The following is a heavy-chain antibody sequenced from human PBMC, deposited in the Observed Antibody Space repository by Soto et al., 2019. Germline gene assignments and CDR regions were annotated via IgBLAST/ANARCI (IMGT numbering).Heavy chain of an antibody. Sequence: ASVKVSGKPSGYSFSDYFIQWVRQAPGQGLEWVAWINPKTAATNYAKKFQGRVSLTWDTSSTTAYMELTRLRPDDTAVYYCARIKWGLNYYNGMDVWGQGPTVTVSS. J-gene: IGHJ6*02. CDR2: INPKTAAT. D-gene: IGHD1-26*01. CDR3: ARIKWGLNYYNGMDV. CDR1: GYSFSDYF. V-gene: IGHV1-2*02.